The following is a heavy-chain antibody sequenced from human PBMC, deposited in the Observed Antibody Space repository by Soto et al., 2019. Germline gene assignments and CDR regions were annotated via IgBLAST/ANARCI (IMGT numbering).Heavy chain of an antibody. V-gene: IGHV3-21*01. D-gene: IGHD1-26*01. Sequence: GGSLRLSCAASGFTFSSYSMNWVRQAPGKGLEWVSSISSSSSCIYYADSVKGRFTISRDSAKNSLYLQMNSLRAEDTAVYYCARDGDSGSNAYFDYWGQGTLVTVSS. CDR1: GFTFSSYS. J-gene: IGHJ4*02. CDR3: ARDGDSGSNAYFDY. CDR2: ISSSSSCI.